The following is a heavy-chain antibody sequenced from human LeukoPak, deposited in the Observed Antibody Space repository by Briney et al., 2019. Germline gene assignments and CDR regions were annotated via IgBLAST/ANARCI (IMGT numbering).Heavy chain of an antibody. CDR3: ARVVPEVYGMDV. Sequence: GASVKVSCKASGYTLTDYYMHWVRQAPGQGLEWMGRINPNSGGTNYAQKFQGRVTMTRDTSISTVYMELSRLRSDDTAVYYCARVVPEVYGMDVWGQGTTVTVSS. V-gene: IGHV1-2*06. J-gene: IGHJ6*02. CDR2: INPNSGGT. CDR1: GYTLTDYY. D-gene: IGHD2-15*01.